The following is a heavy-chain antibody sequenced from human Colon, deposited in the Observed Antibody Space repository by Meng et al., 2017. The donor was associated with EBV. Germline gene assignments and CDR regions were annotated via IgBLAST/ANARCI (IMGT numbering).Heavy chain of an antibody. Sequence: QVQLQQWGAGRLKPSXXXXLTXXVXXGSFSGYYWSWIRQPPGKGLEWIGEISHSGSTNYNPSLKSRVTISLDTSKNQFSLRLSSVTAADTAVYYCARYRLQNDYGDQLYYFDYWGQGTLVTVSS. V-gene: IGHV4-34*01. CDR1: XGSFSGYY. CDR2: ISHSGST. J-gene: IGHJ4*02. D-gene: IGHD4-17*01. CDR3: ARYRLQNDYGDQLYYFDY.